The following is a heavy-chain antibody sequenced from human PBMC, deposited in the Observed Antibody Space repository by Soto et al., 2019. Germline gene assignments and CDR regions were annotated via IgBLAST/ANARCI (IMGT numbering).Heavy chain of an antibody. D-gene: IGHD1-26*01. V-gene: IGHV3-30*18. CDR3: AKVLGNWYFDL. CDR2: VSHDGRNT. J-gene: IGHJ2*01. Sequence: GGSLRLSCAASGFTFSDYAMHWVRQAPGKGLEWVAVVSHDGRNTHYADSVKGRFTISRDNSKNTLYLQMNSLRAEDTAVYYCAKVLGNWYFDLWGRGTLVTV. CDR1: GFTFSDYA.